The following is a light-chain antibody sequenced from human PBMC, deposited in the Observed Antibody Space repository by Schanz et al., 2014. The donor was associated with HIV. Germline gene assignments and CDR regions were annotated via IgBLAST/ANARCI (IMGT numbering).Light chain of an antibody. V-gene: IGLV2-18*02. CDR2: EVD. J-gene: IGLJ3*02. Sequence: QSVLTQPPSASGSPGQSVTISCTGTSSDVGGHDRVSWYQQYPGKAPKLLIYEVDKRPSGVPDRFSGSKSGNTASLTISGLQAEDEADYYCSSYTSSSTWVFGGGTKLTVL. CDR1: SSDVGGHDR. CDR3: SSYTSSSTWV.